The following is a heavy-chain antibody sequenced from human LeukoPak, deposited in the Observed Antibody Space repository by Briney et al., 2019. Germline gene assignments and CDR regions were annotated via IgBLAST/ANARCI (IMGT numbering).Heavy chain of an antibody. Sequence: PGGSLRLSCAASGFTFNNYAASWVRQAPGQGLEWVSAFVGGDTPYYADSVKGRFTISRDNSRNTLYLQMNTLRAEDTAVYYCAKQARYSNFWSGYLYYFDYWGQGTLVTVSS. V-gene: IGHV3-23*01. CDR2: FVGGDTP. D-gene: IGHD3-3*01. CDR1: GFTFNNYA. CDR3: AKQARYSNFWSGYLYYFDY. J-gene: IGHJ4*02.